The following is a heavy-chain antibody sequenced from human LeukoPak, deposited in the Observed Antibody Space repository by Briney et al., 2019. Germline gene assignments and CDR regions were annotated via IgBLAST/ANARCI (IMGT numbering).Heavy chain of an antibody. CDR2: INGDGSST. CDR1: GFTFSSSW. CDR3: AGVVVPDARNGLGY. Sequence: GGSLRLSCAASGFTFSSSWMHWVRQAPGKGLVWVSRINGDGSSTNYADSVKGRFTISRDNAKNTLYLQMNSLRAEDTAVYYCAGVVVPDARNGLGYWAQGTLVTVSS. J-gene: IGHJ4*02. D-gene: IGHD2-2*01. V-gene: IGHV3-74*01.